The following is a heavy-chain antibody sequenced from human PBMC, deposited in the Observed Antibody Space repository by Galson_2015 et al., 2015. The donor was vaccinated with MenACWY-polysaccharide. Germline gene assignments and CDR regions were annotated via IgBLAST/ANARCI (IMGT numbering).Heavy chain of an antibody. D-gene: IGHD1-26*01. V-gene: IGHV3-74*01. J-gene: IGHJ4*02. CDR3: ARAGGRFPGNYYFDS. CDR1: GFTFSNYC. CDR2: INGDATGT. Sequence: SLRLSCAASGFTFSNYCMHCVRQAPGNGLVWVSRINGDATGTSSADSVKGRFTISRDNAKNPLFLQMNSLRAEDTAVYYCARAGGRFPGNYYFDSWGQGTLVTVSS.